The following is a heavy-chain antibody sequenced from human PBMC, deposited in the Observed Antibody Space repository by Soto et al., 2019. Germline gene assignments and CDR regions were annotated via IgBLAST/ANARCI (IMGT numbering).Heavy chain of an antibody. Sequence: QVQLVQSGAEVKKPGASVKVSCKASGYTFTSYGISWVRQAPGQGLEWMGWISAYNGNTNNAPKIQGSVAMPTLTSTRTAYMELRRLRTDDMAVYYWARDEDYRLGAYGGWFDPWGQGTLVTVSS. V-gene: IGHV1-18*03. CDR3: ARDEDYRLGAYGGWFDP. CDR2: ISAYNGNT. J-gene: IGHJ5*02. D-gene: IGHD1-26*01. CDR1: GYTFTSYG.